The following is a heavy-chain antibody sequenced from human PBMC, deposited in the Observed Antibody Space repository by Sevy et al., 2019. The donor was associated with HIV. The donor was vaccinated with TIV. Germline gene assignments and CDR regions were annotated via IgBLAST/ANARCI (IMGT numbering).Heavy chain of an antibody. CDR3: ATDLRSVGATPRFDY. D-gene: IGHD1-26*01. V-gene: IGHV1-24*01. J-gene: IGHJ4*02. CDR1: GYTLTELS. Sequence: ASVKVSCKVSGYTLTELSMHWVRQAPGKGLEWMGGFDPEDGETIYAQKFKGRVTMTEDTSTDTAYMELSSLRSEDTAVYYCATDLRSVGATPRFDYWGQGTLVTVSS. CDR2: FDPEDGET.